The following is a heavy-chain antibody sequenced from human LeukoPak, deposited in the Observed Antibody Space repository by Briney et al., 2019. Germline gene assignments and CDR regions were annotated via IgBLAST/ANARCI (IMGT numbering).Heavy chain of an antibody. Sequence: PWGSLRLSCAASGFTFSSYAMSWVRQAPGKGLEWVSAISGSGASTNYADSVKGRFAISRDNSKTTMYLQMTSLRAEDTAVYSCAKDLRSLRSATDPHYFDSWGQGTLVTVSS. J-gene: IGHJ4*02. CDR2: ISGSGAST. V-gene: IGHV3-23*01. D-gene: IGHD6-13*01. CDR1: GFTFSSYA. CDR3: AKDLRSLRSATDPHYFDS.